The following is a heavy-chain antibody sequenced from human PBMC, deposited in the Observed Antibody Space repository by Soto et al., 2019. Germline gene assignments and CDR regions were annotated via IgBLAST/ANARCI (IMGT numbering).Heavy chain of an antibody. CDR1: GFSFRSSW. CDR3: ARDPYYGAIDY. D-gene: IGHD3-10*01. Sequence: EVELVESGGGLVQPGGSLRLSCVASGFSFRSSWMSWVRQVPGRGLECVAQLNPDGSTQADVDAVKGRVTISRDNAKNSLYPQMNRLRVEDTAVYYWARDPYYGAIDYWGQGTLVTVSS. J-gene: IGHJ4*02. V-gene: IGHV3-7*01. CDR2: LNPDGSTQ.